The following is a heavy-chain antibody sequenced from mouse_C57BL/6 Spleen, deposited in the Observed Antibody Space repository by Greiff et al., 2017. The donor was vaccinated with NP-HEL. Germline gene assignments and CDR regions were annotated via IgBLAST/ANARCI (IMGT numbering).Heavy chain of an antibody. J-gene: IGHJ1*03. CDR1: GYTFPSYW. CDR3: ASPYYYGSSYGYFDV. V-gene: IGHV1-7*01. Sequence: VQLQESGAELAKPGASVKLSCKASGYTFPSYWMHWVKQRPGKGLEWIGYINPSSGYTKYNQKFKDKATLTADKSSSTAYMQLSSLTYEDSAVYYCASPYYYGSSYGYFDVWGTGTTVTVSS. CDR2: INPSSGYT. D-gene: IGHD1-1*01.